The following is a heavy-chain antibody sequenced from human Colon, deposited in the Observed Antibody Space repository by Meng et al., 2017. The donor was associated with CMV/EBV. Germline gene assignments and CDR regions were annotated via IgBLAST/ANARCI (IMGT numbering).Heavy chain of an antibody. CDR3: AREAAAAGKAFDY. Sequence: ASVKVSCKASGYTFSSNYMHWVRQAPGQGLEWMGIINPSGGSTRYAQKFQGRLTMTRDTSTSTVNMELSSLRSEDTAVYYCAREAAAAGKAFDYWGQGNLVTVSS. CDR1: GYTFSSNY. D-gene: IGHD6-13*01. J-gene: IGHJ4*02. V-gene: IGHV1-46*01. CDR2: INPSGGST.